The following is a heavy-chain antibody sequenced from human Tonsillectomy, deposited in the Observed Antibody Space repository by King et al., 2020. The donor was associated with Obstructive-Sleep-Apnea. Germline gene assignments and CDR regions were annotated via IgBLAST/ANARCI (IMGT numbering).Heavy chain of an antibody. CDR1: GGSISSGDYY. CDR3: SSFPSSGYSGPHFDY. Sequence: QLQESGPGLVKPSQTLSLTCTVSGGSISSGDYYWSWIRQPPGKGLEWIGYIYYSGSTYYNPSLKSRVTISVDTSKNQSSLRLSSVTAADTAVYYCSSFPSSGYSGPHFDYWGQGTLVTVSS. D-gene: IGHD3-3*01. CDR2: IYYSGST. V-gene: IGHV4-30-4*01. J-gene: IGHJ4*02.